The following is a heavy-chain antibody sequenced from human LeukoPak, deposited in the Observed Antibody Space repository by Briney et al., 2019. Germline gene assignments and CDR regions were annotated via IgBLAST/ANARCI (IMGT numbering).Heavy chain of an antibody. Sequence: PSQTLSLSCAISGDSVSSNSAAWNWIRQSPSRGLECLGRTYYRSKWYNDYAVSVKSRITINPDTSKNQFSLKLSSVTAADTAVYYCARAKTKLRFNEGFDPWGQGTLVTVSS. J-gene: IGHJ5*02. CDR3: ARAKTKLRFNEGFDP. D-gene: IGHD3-3*01. CDR1: GDSVSSNSAA. V-gene: IGHV6-1*01. CDR2: TYYRSKWYN.